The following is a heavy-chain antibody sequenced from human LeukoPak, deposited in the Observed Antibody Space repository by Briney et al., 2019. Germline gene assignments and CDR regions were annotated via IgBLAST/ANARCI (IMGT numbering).Heavy chain of an antibody. CDR3: ARDRRQWLRGPFDP. V-gene: IGHV4-59*01. Sequence: PSENLSLTCTVSGGSISSYYWNWIRQPPGKGLEWIGYIYSGSTNYNPSLKSRVTISVDTSKNQFSLKLRSVTAADTAVYYCARDRRQWLRGPFDPWGQGTLVTVSS. D-gene: IGHD6-19*01. J-gene: IGHJ5*02. CDR2: IYSGST. CDR1: GGSISSYY.